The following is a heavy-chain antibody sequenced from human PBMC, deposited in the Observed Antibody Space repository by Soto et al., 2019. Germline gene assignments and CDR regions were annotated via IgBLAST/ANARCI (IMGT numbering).Heavy chain of an antibody. Sequence: ASVKVSCKASGYTFTSYDINWVRQATGQGLEWKGWMNPNSGNTGYAQKFQGRVTMNRNTSISTAYMELSSLRSEDTAVYYCAKDRAYSGYDSLANTDPYYYMDVWGKGTTVTVSS. CDR2: MNPNSGNT. D-gene: IGHD5-12*01. J-gene: IGHJ6*03. CDR1: GYTFTSYD. V-gene: IGHV1-8*01. CDR3: AKDRAYSGYDSLANTDPYYYMDV.